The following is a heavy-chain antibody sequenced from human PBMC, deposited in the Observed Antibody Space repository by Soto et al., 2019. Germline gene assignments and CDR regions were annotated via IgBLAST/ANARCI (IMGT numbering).Heavy chain of an antibody. Sequence: SVKVSCKASGGTFSSYAISWVRQAPGQGLEWMGGIIPIFGTANYAQKFQGRVTITADESTSTAYMELSSLRSEDTAVYYCARGGDILSSGYLDAFDIWGQGTMVTVSS. D-gene: IGHD3-22*01. CDR3: ARGGDILSSGYLDAFDI. V-gene: IGHV1-69*13. CDR1: GGTFSSYA. J-gene: IGHJ3*02. CDR2: IIPIFGTA.